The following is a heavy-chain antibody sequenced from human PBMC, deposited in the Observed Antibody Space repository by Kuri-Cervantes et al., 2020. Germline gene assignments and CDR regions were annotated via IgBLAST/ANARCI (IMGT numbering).Heavy chain of an antibody. CDR2: MNPNSGNT. V-gene: IGHV1-8*01. J-gene: IGHJ4*02. CDR3: ARDRRWNSGYDPMDFDY. D-gene: IGHD5-12*01. CDR1: GYTFTSYD. Sequence: ASVKVSCKASGYTFTSYDINWVRQATGQGLEWMGWMNPNSGNTGYAQKFQGRVTMTRNTSISTAYMELSSLRSEDTAVYYCARDRRWNSGYDPMDFDYWGQGTLVTVSS.